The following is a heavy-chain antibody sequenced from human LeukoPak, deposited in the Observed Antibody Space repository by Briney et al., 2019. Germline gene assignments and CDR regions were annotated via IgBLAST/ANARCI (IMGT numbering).Heavy chain of an antibody. CDR1: GFNFNRFG. CDR3: VKEETGTFPGAY. D-gene: IGHD1/OR15-1a*01. CDR2: IRNDGSIQ. J-gene: IGHJ4*02. V-gene: IGHV3-30*02. Sequence: PGGSLRLSCAASGFNFNRFGMRWVRQAPGKGLEWVAHIRNDGSIQAYAASVKGRFTISRDNFKNTLYLQMIGLRDEDTALYYCVKEETGTFPGAYWGQGTLVTVSS.